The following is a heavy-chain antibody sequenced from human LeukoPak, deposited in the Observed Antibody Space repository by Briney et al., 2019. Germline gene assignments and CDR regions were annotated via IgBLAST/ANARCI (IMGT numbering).Heavy chain of an antibody. CDR2: ISWNSGSI. J-gene: IGHJ3*01. D-gene: IGHD2-2*01. CDR1: GFTFDDYA. CDR3: AREVVPSALGGAFDV. Sequence: GGSLRLSCAASGFTFDDYAMHWVRQAPGKGLEWVSGISWNSGSIGYADSVKGRFTISRDNAKNSLYLQMNSLRAEDTAVYYCAREVVPSALGGAFDVWSQGTMVTVSS. V-gene: IGHV3-9*01.